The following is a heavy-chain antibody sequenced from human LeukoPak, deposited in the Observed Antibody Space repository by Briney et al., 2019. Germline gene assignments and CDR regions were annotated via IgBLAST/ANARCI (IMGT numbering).Heavy chain of an antibody. V-gene: IGHV3-21*01. CDR1: GFTFSSYS. J-gene: IGHJ6*04. Sequence: GGSLRLSCAASGFTFSSYSMNWVRQAPGKGLEWVSSISSSSSYIYYADSVKGRFTISRDNAKNSLYLQMNSLRAEDTAVYYCARDRSPLGMDVWGKGTTVTVSS. CDR2: ISSSSSYI. CDR3: ARDRSPLGMDV. D-gene: IGHD1-26*01.